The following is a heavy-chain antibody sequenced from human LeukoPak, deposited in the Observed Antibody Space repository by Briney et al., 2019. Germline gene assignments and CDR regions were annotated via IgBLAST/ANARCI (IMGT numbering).Heavy chain of an antibody. V-gene: IGHV4-39*01. Sequence: PSETLSLTCTVSGGSISSSSYYWGWIRQPPGKGLEWSGSIYYSGSTYYNPSLESRITISVDTPKNQFALKLSSVAAADTAVYYCARNTRVTATIDYWGQGTLVTVSS. CDR3: ARNTRVTATIDY. J-gene: IGHJ4*02. CDR2: IYYSGST. CDR1: GGSISSSSYY. D-gene: IGHD4-23*01.